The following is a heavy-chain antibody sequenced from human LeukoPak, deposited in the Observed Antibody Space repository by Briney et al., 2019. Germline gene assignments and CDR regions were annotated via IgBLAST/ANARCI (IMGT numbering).Heavy chain of an antibody. Sequence: GGSLRLSCAASEFTFSSYSMNWVRQAPGKGPEWVSYISGTSSPRYYADSVKGRFTITRDNAKNSLYLQMNSLRAEDTAVYYCARDVYGDYAIDYWGQGTLVTVSS. D-gene: IGHD4-17*01. J-gene: IGHJ4*02. CDR2: ISGTSSPR. CDR1: EFTFSSYS. CDR3: ARDVYGDYAIDY. V-gene: IGHV3-48*04.